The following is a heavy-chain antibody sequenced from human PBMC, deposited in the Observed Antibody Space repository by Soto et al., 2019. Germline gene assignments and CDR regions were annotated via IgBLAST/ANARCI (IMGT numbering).Heavy chain of an antibody. Sequence: PGGSLRLSCAASGFTFSSYAMHWVRQAPGKGLEWVAVISYDGSNKYYADSVKGRFTISRDNSKNTLYLQMNSLRAEDTAVYYCARVGDYYGSGKYNYFDYWGQGTLVTVS. V-gene: IGHV3-30-3*01. CDR1: GFTFSSYA. J-gene: IGHJ4*02. CDR2: ISYDGSNK. D-gene: IGHD3-10*01. CDR3: ARVGDYYGSGKYNYFDY.